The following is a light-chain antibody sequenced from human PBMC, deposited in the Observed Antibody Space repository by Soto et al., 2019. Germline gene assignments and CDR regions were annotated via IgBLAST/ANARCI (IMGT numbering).Light chain of an antibody. J-gene: IGKJ3*01. V-gene: IGKV3-15*01. CDR2: GAS. CDR1: QSIGST. CDR3: QQYNKWPLFT. Sequence: ETVLTQSPATFSVSPGERATLSCSASQSIGSTLAWYQQRPGQPPRLLIYGASTRATGVPARFIGSGSGTEFTLTINSLQSEDFALYYCQQYNKWPLFTFGPGTKVDIK.